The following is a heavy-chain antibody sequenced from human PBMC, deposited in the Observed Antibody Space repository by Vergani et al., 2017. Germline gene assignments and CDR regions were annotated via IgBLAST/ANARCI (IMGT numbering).Heavy chain of an antibody. CDR2: IYSGGST. CDR1: GFTVSSNY. J-gene: IGHJ4*02. D-gene: IGHD5-18*01. V-gene: IGHV3-66*01. CDR3: ARSRSYGTAMARRLDY. Sequence: EVQLVESGGGLVQPGGSLRLSCAASGFTVSSNYMSWVRQAPGEGLEWVSVIYSGGSTYYADSVKGRFTISRDNSKNTLYLQMNSLRAEDTAVYYCARSRSYGTAMARRLDYWGQGTLVTVSS.